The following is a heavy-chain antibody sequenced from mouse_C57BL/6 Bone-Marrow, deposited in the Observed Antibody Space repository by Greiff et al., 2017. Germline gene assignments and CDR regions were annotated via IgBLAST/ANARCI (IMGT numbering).Heavy chain of an antibody. CDR1: GYTFTSYW. CDR3: ASSFISTVVATKGYAMDY. Sequence: VQLQQSGAELAKPGASVKLSCKASGYTFTSYWMHWVKQRPGQGLEWIGYINPSSGYTKYNQKFKDKATLTADKSSSTAYMQLSCLTYEDSAVYYCASSFISTVVATKGYAMDYWGQGTSVTVSS. V-gene: IGHV1-7*01. D-gene: IGHD1-1*01. CDR2: INPSSGYT. J-gene: IGHJ4*01.